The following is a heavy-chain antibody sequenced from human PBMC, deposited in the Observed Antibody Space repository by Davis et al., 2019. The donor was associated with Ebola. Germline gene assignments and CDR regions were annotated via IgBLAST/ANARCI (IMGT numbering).Heavy chain of an antibody. CDR3: ARDYIFAFDL. Sequence: PGGSLRLSCAASGFTVRSNYMTWVRQAPGKGLEWVSVTYSGGDTYYADSVKGRFTVSRDNAKNSLFLQMNSLRDEDSAVYYCARDYIFAFDLWGQGTQVTVSS. J-gene: IGHJ5*02. V-gene: IGHV3-53*01. CDR1: GFTVRSNY. CDR2: TYSGGDT. D-gene: IGHD4-11*01.